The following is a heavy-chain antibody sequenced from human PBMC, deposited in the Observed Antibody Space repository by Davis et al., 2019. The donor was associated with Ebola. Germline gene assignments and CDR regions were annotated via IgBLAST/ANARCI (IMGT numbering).Heavy chain of an antibody. CDR1: GYSFTGNY. J-gene: IGHJ4*02. CDR3: AREGGYYYYFDY. D-gene: IGHD3-22*01. CDR2: INPNSGGT. V-gene: IGHV1-2*06. Sequence: ASVKVSCKASGYSFTGNYVQWVRQAPGQGLEWMGRINPNSGGTNYAQKFQGRVTMTRDTSISTVYMELSRLRSDDTAVYYCAREGGYYYYFDYWGQGTLVTVSS.